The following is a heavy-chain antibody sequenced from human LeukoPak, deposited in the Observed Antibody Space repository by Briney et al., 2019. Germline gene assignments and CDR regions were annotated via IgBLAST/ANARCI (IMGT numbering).Heavy chain of an antibody. Sequence: GGSLRLSCATSGFNFRNFEMTWVRQAPGKGLEWVSYIGTTGGTIYHADSVKGRFTTSRDNSNNSLSLHMNSLRAEDTAVYYCARLTRVSQGQEAFDIWGQGTVVAVSS. J-gene: IGHJ3*02. CDR1: GFNFRNFE. CDR2: IGTTGGTI. V-gene: IGHV3-48*03. CDR3: ARLTRVSQGQEAFDI. D-gene: IGHD6-6*01.